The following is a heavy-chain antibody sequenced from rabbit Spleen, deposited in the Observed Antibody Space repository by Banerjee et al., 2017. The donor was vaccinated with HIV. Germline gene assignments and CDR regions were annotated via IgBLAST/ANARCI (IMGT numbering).Heavy chain of an antibody. J-gene: IGHJ6*01. D-gene: IGHD1-1*01. V-gene: IGHV1S45*01. CDR3: ARDTSSRFPSYGMDL. CDR1: GFSFSDRDV. Sequence: QEQLVESGGGLVKPEGSLTLTCKASGFSFSDRDVMCWVRPAPGKGLQSIAGINTYTARPVYATWAKGRFTISRTSATTVTLHMTSLTAADTATYFCARDTSSRFPSYGMDLWGPGNLVTVS. CDR2: INTYTARP.